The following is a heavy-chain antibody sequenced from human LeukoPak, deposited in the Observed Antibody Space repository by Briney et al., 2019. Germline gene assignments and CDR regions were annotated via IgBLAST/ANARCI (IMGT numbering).Heavy chain of an antibody. Sequence: GGSLRLSCVASGFSFSDSVIHWVRQAPGKGLEWVSAISGSGGSTYYADSVKGRFTISRDNSKNTLYLQMNSLRAEDTAVYYCAKELVHDYWGQGTLVTVSS. CDR2: ISGSGGST. V-gene: IGHV3-23*01. CDR3: AKELVHDY. J-gene: IGHJ4*02. D-gene: IGHD6-13*01. CDR1: GFSFSDSV.